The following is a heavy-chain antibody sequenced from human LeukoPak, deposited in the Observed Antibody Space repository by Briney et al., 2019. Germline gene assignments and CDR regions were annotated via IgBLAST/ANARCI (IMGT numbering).Heavy chain of an antibody. V-gene: IGHV4-30-2*01. D-gene: IGHD2-2*01. CDR3: ARLIVVIPKKNDYHYYYGMDV. J-gene: IGHJ6*04. CDR1: GGSTSSGIHS. CDR2: IYHNVST. Sequence: SSQTLPLTCAVSGGSTSSGIHSWSWIRQPPGKGLECIGFIYHNVSTYHNPSLKSRVTITVDRSMNQLSLRLSSVTAADTAVYYCARLIVVIPKKNDYHYYYGMDVWGKGTTVTVSS.